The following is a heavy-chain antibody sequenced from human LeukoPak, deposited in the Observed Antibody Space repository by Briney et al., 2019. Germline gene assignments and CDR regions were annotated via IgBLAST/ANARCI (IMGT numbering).Heavy chain of an antibody. D-gene: IGHD1-26*01. J-gene: IGHJ4*02. V-gene: IGHV1-69*13. CDR1: GGTFISYA. CDR2: IIPIFGTA. Sequence: SVKVSCKASGGTFISYAISWVRQAPGQGLEWMGGIIPIFGTANYAQKFQGRVTITADESTSTAYMELSSLRSEDTAVYYCARVGLEGASGSYQLLLFDYWGQGTLVTVSP. CDR3: ARVGLEGASGSYQLLLFDY.